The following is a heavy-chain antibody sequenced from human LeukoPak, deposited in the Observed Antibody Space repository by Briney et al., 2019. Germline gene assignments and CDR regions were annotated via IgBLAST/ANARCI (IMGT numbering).Heavy chain of an antibody. V-gene: IGHV4-34*01. CDR3: AREDYYLDS. CDR2: INHNHGS. Sequence: PSETLSLTCSVSGQSVSEYYWTWMRQPPGKGLEWIGEINHNHGSKYNPSLNSRATISLDTSKNQFSLSLHSVTAADSAVYYCAREDYYLDSWGQGTLVAVSS. D-gene: IGHD2-15*01. J-gene: IGHJ4*02. CDR1: GQSVSEYY.